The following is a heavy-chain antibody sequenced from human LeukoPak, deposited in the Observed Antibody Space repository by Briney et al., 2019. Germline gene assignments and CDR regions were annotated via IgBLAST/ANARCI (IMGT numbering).Heavy chain of an antibody. D-gene: IGHD6-19*01. J-gene: IGHJ5*02. V-gene: IGHV3-23*01. Sequence: PGGSLRLSCAATGFTFSSYAMSWVRQAPGKGLEWVSGISGSGGSTYYADSVKGRLTISRDNSKNTLYLQMNSLRAEDTAVYYCAKDGSWYSSSPNWSDPWGQGTLVAVSS. CDR2: ISGSGGST. CDR1: GFTFSSYA. CDR3: AKDGSWYSSSPNWSDP.